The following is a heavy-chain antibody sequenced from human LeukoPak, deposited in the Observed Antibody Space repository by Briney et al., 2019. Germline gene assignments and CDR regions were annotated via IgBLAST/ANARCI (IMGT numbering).Heavy chain of an antibody. Sequence: ASVKVSCKASGYTFTGYYMHWLRQAPGQGLEWMGWINPNSGGTNYAQKFQGRVTMTRDTSISTAYMELSRLRSDDTAVYYCARDGRYCSSTSCSYSDDAFDIWGQGTMVTVSS. CDR2: INPNSGGT. CDR3: ARDGRYCSSTSCSYSDDAFDI. D-gene: IGHD2-2*01. CDR1: GYTFTGYY. V-gene: IGHV1-2*02. J-gene: IGHJ3*02.